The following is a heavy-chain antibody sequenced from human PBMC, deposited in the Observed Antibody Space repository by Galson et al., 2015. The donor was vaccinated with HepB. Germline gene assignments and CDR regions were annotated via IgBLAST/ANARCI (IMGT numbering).Heavy chain of an antibody. Sequence: SLRLSCAASGFTFSSYSMHWVRQAPGKGLEWVSYISDSSSTKYYADSVRGRFTISRDNAKNSLYLQMNSLRAEDTAVYYCAINGQYCGGDSCYDFDYWGQGTLVTVSS. CDR1: GFTFSSYS. J-gene: IGHJ4*02. D-gene: IGHD2-15*01. CDR3: AINGQYCGGDSCYDFDY. V-gene: IGHV3-48*04. CDR2: ISDSSSTK.